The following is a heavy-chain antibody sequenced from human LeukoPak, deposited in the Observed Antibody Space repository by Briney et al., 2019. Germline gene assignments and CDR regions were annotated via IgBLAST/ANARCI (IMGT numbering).Heavy chain of an antibody. CDR2: ITGRGDAT. J-gene: IGHJ4*02. CDR3: ARDYGGSYFDY. D-gene: IGHD1-26*01. CDR1: GFTFSSYA. V-gene: IGHV3-21*01. Sequence: GGSLRLSCAASGFTFSSYAMSWVRQAPGKGLEWVSTITGRGDATYYADSVKGRFTISRDNAKNSLYLQMNSLRAEDTAVYYCARDYGGSYFDYWGQGTLVTVSS.